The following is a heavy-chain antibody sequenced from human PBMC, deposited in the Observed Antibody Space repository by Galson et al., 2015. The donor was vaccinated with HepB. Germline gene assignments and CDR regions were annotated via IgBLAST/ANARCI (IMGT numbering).Heavy chain of an antibody. D-gene: IGHD6-19*01. CDR2: TYYRSKWYN. Sequence: CAISGDSVSSNSAAWNWIRQSPSRGLEWLGRTYYRSKWYNDYAVSVKSRITIIPDTSKNQFSLQLNSVTPEDTAVYYCAREVGYSSGWYQGYNYDMDVWGQGTTVTVSS. J-gene: IGHJ6*02. CDR3: AREVGYSSGWYQGYNYDMDV. V-gene: IGHV6-1*01. CDR1: GDSVSSNSAA.